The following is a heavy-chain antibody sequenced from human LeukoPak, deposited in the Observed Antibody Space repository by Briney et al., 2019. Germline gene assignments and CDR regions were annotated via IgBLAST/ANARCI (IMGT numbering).Heavy chain of an antibody. D-gene: IGHD3-10*01. V-gene: IGHV4-34*01. CDR3: ARDPIYGSGSSGAFDI. CDR1: GGSFSGYY. Sequence: SETLSLTCAVYGGSFSGYYWSWIRQPPGKGLEWIGEINHSGSTNYNPSLKSRVTISVDTSKNQFSLKLSSVTAADTAVYYCARDPIYGSGSSGAFDIWGQGTMVTVSS. CDR2: INHSGST. J-gene: IGHJ3*02.